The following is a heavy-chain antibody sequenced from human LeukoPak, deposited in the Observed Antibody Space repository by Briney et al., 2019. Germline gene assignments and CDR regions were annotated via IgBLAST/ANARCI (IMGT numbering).Heavy chain of an antibody. Sequence: SQTLSLTCTVSGGSISCGGYYWSWIRQPPGKGLEWIGEINHSGSTNHNPSLKSRVTISVDTSKNQFSLKLSSVTAADTAVYYCARDLPGSVWWLWFDPWGQGTLVTVSS. D-gene: IGHD2-8*02. V-gene: IGHV4-30-2*01. CDR1: GGSISCGGYY. CDR3: ARDLPGSVWWLWFDP. CDR2: INHSGST. J-gene: IGHJ5*02.